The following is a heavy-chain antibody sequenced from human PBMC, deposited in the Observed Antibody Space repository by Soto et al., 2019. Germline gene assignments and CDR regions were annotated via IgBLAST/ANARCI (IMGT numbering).Heavy chain of an antibody. CDR2: IYPSGTT. Sequence: SETLSLTCTVSGDSFSNYYWSWIRQPAGKGLEWIGRIYPSGTTNYNPSLKSRLTMSRDTSKNQFSLSLRSVTAADTAVYFCARDDYGSAGMDVWGQGTTVTGSS. CDR1: GDSFSNYY. D-gene: IGHD3-10*01. V-gene: IGHV4-4*07. CDR3: ARDDYGSAGMDV. J-gene: IGHJ6*02.